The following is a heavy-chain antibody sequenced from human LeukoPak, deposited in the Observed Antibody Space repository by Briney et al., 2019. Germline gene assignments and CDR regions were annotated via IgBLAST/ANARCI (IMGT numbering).Heavy chain of an antibody. J-gene: IGHJ4*02. Sequence: PGGSLRLSCAASGFIFTDSWMSWVRQAPGKGLEWVANIRHDGSQTYYLDSVKSRFTISRDNAKNEVYLEMNNLRGADTAVYYCATGANLIQFWGQGTLVTVSS. CDR2: IRHDGSQT. D-gene: IGHD1-14*01. V-gene: IGHV3-7*01. CDR3: ATGANLIQF. CDR1: GFIFTDSW.